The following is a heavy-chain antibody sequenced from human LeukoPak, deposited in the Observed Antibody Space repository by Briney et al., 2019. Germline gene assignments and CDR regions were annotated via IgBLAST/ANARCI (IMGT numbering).Heavy chain of an antibody. Sequence: PGGSPRLSCAASGFTFSSYSMNWVPQAPGKGLECVSSISSSSSYIYYADSVKGRFTISRDNAKNSLYLQMNSLRAEDTAVYYCAREGSSWQYYYYYYMDVWGKGTTVTVSS. CDR1: GFTFSSYS. V-gene: IGHV3-21*01. CDR2: ISSSSSYI. J-gene: IGHJ6*03. D-gene: IGHD6-13*01. CDR3: AREGSSWQYYYYYYMDV.